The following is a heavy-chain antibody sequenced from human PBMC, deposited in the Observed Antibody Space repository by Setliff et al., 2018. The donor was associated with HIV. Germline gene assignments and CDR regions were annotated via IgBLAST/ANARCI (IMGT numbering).Heavy chain of an antibody. D-gene: IGHD3-10*01. J-gene: IGHJ3*01. V-gene: IGHV4-4*08. CDR1: GGSIGGYY. CDR3: ARVRSYGSAYDAFDV. CDR2: IYSGGST. Sequence: NPSETLSLTCTVSGGSIGGYYWSWIRQPPGTGLEWLGCIYSGGSTNYNPSLESRVTISLDTSKNQFSLRLTSVTAADTAVYYCARVRSYGSAYDAFDVWGPGTMVTV.